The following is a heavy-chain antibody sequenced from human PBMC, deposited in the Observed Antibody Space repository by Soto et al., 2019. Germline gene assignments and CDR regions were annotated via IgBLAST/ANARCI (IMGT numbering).Heavy chain of an antibody. CDR3: AKDSHWGIISPTHDH. D-gene: IGHD3-16*01. J-gene: IGHJ4*02. V-gene: IGHV3-23*01. CDR2: INGGDDSK. CDR1: GFTFSSSP. Sequence: EVQLLESGGGLVQPGGSLRLSCVVSGFTFSSSPMSWVRRAPGKGLEWVSGINGGDDSKHYAESVRGRFTITRDNFKTTLLLQMNSLRSEDTTISYCAKDSHWGIISPTHDHRGQGTLVTVSS.